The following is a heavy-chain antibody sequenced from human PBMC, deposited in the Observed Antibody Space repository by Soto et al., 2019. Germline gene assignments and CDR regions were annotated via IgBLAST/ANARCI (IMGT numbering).Heavy chain of an antibody. V-gene: IGHV1-46*01. D-gene: IGHD2-2*01. CDR3: AREGLVLVPVTVNSDYYYYAMDV. CDR2: INPSGGYT. J-gene: IGHJ6*02. CDR1: GYTFTSYY. Sequence: ASVKVSCKASGYTFTSYYMNWVRQAPGQGLEWLGIINPSGGYTTYAQRFLGRVTMTSDTSTSTVHMELGSLTSEDTAVYYCAREGLVLVPVTVNSDYYYYAMDVWGQGTTVTVSS.